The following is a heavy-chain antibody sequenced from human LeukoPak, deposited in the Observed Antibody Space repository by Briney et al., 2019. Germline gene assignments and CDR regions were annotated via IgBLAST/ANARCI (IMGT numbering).Heavy chain of an antibody. CDR1: GFTFSDYY. CDR2: ISSSSSYT. V-gene: IGHV3-11*06. Sequence: GGSLRLSCAASGFTFSDYYMSWIRQAPGKGLEWVSYISSSSSYTNYADSVKGRFTISRDNAKNSLYLQMNSLRAEDTAVYYCARLGYCSSTSCYDPALDAFVIWGQGTMVTVSS. D-gene: IGHD2-2*01. CDR3: ARLGYCSSTSCYDPALDAFVI. J-gene: IGHJ3*02.